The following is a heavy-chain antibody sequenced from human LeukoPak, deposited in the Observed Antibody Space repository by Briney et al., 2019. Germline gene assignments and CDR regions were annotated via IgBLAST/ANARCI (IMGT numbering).Heavy chain of an antibody. V-gene: IGHV1-69*05. J-gene: IGHJ4*02. CDR1: GGTFSSYA. CDR3: ARGWVYCGGDCYIFDY. Sequence: ASVKVSCKASGGTFSSYAISWVRQAPGQGLEWMGGIIPIFGTANYAQKFQGRVTITTDESTSTAYMELSSLRSEDTAVYYCARGWVYCGGDCYIFDYWGQETLVTVSS. CDR2: IIPIFGTA. D-gene: IGHD2-21*02.